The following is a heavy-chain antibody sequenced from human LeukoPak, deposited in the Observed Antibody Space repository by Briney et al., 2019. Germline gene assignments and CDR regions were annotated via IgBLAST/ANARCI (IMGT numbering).Heavy chain of an antibody. V-gene: IGHV3-21*01. CDR1: GFTFSNYS. J-gene: IGHJ6*04. D-gene: IGHD3-10*02. Sequence: GGSLRLSCAASGFTFSNYSMNWVRQAPGRGLEWVSSISSSSTYIYYADSVKGRFTISRDNAKNSLYLQMNSLRAEDTAVYYCAELGITMIGGVWGKGTTVTISS. CDR3: AELGITMIGGV. CDR2: ISSSSTYI.